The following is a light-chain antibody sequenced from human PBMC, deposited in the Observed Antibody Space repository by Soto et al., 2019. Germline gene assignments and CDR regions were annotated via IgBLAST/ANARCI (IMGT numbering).Light chain of an antibody. CDR2: EVT. CDR3: SSYAGTNRV. Sequence: QSALTQPPSASGSPGQSVTISCPGTSSDVGANNYVSWYQQHPGKAPKLMIYEVTKRPSGVPDRFSGSKSGNTASLAVSGLQAEDEADYYCSSYAGTNRVFGPGTKLTVL. V-gene: IGLV2-8*01. CDR1: SSDVGANNY. J-gene: IGLJ1*01.